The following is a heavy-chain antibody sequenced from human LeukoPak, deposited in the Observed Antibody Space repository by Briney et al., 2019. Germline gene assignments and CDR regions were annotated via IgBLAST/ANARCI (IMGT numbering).Heavy chain of an antibody. CDR2: INTNTGNP. Sequence: ALVKVSCKASGYTFTSYAMNWVRQAPGQGLEWMGWINTNTGNPTYAQGFTGRFVFSLDTSVSTAYLQISSLKAEDTAVYYCARGTPTVTNGYFGLWGRGTLVTVSS. CDR1: GYTFTSYA. D-gene: IGHD4-17*01. CDR3: ARGTPTVTNGYFGL. J-gene: IGHJ2*01. V-gene: IGHV7-4-1*02.